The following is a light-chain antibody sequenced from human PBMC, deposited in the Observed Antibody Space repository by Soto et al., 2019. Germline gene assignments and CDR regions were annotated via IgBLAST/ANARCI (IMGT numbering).Light chain of an antibody. CDR2: EGS. Sequence: QSALTQPASVSGSPGQSITISCTGTSSDVASYNFVSWYQQHPGKAPRLVIFEGSKRPSGVSNRFSGSKSGNPASLTISGLQTEDEADYYCYTYTPSSTFVFGTGTKLTVL. CDR3: YTYTPSSTFV. J-gene: IGLJ1*01. CDR1: SSDVASYNF. V-gene: IGLV2-23*01.